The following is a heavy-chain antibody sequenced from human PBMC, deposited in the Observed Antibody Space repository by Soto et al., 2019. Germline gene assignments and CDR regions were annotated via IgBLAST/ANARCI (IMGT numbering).Heavy chain of an antibody. CDR2: IIPILGIA. V-gene: IGHV1-46*03. J-gene: IGHJ4*02. CDR1: GYTLTELS. CDR3: ARGGQLRYLDWLLDY. Sequence: ASVKVSCKVSGYTLTELSMHWVRQAPGQGLEWMGRIIPILGIANYAQRFQGRVTMTRDTSTSTVYMELSSLRSEDTAVYYCARGGQLRYLDWLLDYWGQGTLVTVSS. D-gene: IGHD3-9*01.